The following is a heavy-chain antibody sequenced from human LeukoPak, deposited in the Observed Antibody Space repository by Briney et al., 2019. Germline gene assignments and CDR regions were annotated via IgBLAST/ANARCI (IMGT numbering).Heavy chain of an antibody. D-gene: IGHD6-19*01. CDR2: ISWNSGSI. V-gene: IGHV3-9*01. Sequence: PGGSLRLSCAASGFTFDDYAMHWVRQAPGKGLEWVSGISWNSGSIGYADSVKGRFTISRDNAKNSLYLQMNSLRAEDTALYYRAKVKLGYSSGFSPLDYWGQGTLVTVSS. CDR3: AKVKLGYSSGFSPLDY. CDR1: GFTFDDYA. J-gene: IGHJ4*02.